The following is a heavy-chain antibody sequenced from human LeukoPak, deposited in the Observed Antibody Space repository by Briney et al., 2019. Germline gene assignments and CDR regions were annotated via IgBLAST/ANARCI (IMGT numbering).Heavy chain of an antibody. CDR2: IYYSGST. J-gene: IGHJ4*02. Sequence: PSETLSLTCTVSGGSISSGGYYWSWIRQHPGKGLEWIGYIYYSGSTYYNPSLKSRVTISVDTSKNQFFLKLSSVTAADTAVYYCARGSNWGHRDFDYWGQGTLVTVSS. V-gene: IGHV4-31*03. CDR1: GGSISSGGYY. CDR3: ARGSNWGHRDFDY. D-gene: IGHD7-27*01.